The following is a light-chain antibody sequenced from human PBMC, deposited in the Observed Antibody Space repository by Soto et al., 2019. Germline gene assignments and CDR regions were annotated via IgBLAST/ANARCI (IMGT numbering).Light chain of an antibody. Sequence: DIQMTQSPSALSASLGARVTITCRASQTISSWLAWYQQKPGKAPKLLIYKASTLKSGVPSRFSGSGSGTEFTLTISSLQPDDFATYYCQHYNSYSKAFGQGTRLEI. J-gene: IGKJ5*01. CDR1: QTISSW. CDR2: KAS. CDR3: QHYNSYSKA. V-gene: IGKV1-5*03.